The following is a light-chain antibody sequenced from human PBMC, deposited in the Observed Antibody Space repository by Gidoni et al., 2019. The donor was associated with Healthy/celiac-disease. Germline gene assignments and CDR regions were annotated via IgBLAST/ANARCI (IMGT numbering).Light chain of an antibody. CDR2: GAS. J-gene: IGKJ5*01. CDR3: QQYGSSPHT. Sequence: EIVLTQSPGTLSLSPGERATLSCRASQSVSSSYLAWYQQKPGQAPRLLIYGASSRATGIPDRFSGSGSGTDFTLTISRLEPEDFAVYYCQQYGSSPHTFXQXTRLEIK. V-gene: IGKV3-20*01. CDR1: QSVSSSY.